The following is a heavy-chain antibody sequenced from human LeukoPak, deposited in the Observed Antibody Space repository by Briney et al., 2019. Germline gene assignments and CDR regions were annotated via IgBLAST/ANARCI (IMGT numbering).Heavy chain of an antibody. Sequence: WASVKVSCKAAGYTFGNYGIKWVRQAPGQGLEWVGWISGFNGNTNYAQNFHDRVTMTTDTSTTTAYMELRNLRSEDTAVYYCARTGTYYYYYMDVWGKGTTVTISS. CDR2: ISGFNGNT. V-gene: IGHV1-18*01. CDR3: ARTGTYYYYYMDV. CDR1: GYTFGNYG. D-gene: IGHD1-14*01. J-gene: IGHJ6*03.